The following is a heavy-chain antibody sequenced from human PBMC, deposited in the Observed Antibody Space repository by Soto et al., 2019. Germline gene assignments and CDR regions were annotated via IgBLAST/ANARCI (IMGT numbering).Heavy chain of an antibody. CDR2: ISSSSNT. D-gene: IGHD3-10*01. V-gene: IGHV4-31*03. Sequence: SQTRSHPCTVYNASLTSSGYCWNWIRQRPGKGLEWVGYISSSSNTYYNPSLKSRVTISVDTSKNQFSLKLTSVTAADTAVYYGASVRLWFHDVGQHDFCGQGSAVTGSS. J-gene: IGHJ6*02. CDR1: NASLTSSGYC. CDR3: ASVRLWFHDVGQHDF.